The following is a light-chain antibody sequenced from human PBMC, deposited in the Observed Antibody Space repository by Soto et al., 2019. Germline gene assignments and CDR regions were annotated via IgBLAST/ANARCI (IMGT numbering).Light chain of an antibody. CDR3: QHHSNGRYT. V-gene: IGKV3-11*01. CDR1: QSVSRY. CDR2: DAS. Sequence: EIALTQSPATLSLSPGERATLSCRASQSVSRYLVWYQQKPGQAPMLLIYDASNWSPGIPARFSGSGSGTDFTLTISSLEPEAFAVYYCQHHSNGRYTFGQGTKLEIK. J-gene: IGKJ2*01.